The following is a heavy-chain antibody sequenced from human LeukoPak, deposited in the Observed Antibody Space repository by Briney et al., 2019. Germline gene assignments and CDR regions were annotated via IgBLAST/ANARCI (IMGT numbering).Heavy chain of an antibody. J-gene: IGHJ4*02. V-gene: IGHV3-33*01. CDR3: ARVPDYYDSSGF. CDR1: GFTFSSYG. D-gene: IGHD3-22*01. CDR2: IWYDGSNK. Sequence: GGSPRLSCAASGFTFSSYGMHWVRQAPGKGLEWVAVIWYDGSNKYYADSVKGRFTISRDNSKNTLYLQMNSLRAEDTAVYYCARVPDYYDSSGFWGQGTLVTVSS.